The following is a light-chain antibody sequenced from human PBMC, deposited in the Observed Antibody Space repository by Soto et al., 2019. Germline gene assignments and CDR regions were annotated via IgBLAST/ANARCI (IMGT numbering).Light chain of an antibody. J-gene: IGKJ3*01. Sequence: DIQMTQSPSSLSASVGDRVTITCRASQGISHYLAWYQQKPGKVPKLLIYAASSLYSGVPSRFSGSGSGTDFTLTISNLQPEDVATYYCQNYNYALGTFGPGTKVDLK. CDR1: QGISHY. CDR3: QNYNYALGT. V-gene: IGKV1-27*01. CDR2: AAS.